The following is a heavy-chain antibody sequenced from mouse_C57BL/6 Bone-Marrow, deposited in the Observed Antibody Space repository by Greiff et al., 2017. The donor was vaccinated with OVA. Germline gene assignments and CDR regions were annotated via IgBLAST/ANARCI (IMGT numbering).Heavy chain of an antibody. V-gene: IGHV1-81*01. Sequence: VQLQQSGAELARPGASVKLSCKASGYTFTSYGISWVKQRTGQGLEWIGEIYPRSGNTYYNEKFKGKATLTVDKPSSTAYMQLSSLTSEDSAVYYCARVDYGPAWFAYWGQGTLVTVSA. J-gene: IGHJ3*01. CDR2: IYPRSGNT. CDR3: ARVDYGPAWFAY. CDR1: GYTFTSYG. D-gene: IGHD1-1*02.